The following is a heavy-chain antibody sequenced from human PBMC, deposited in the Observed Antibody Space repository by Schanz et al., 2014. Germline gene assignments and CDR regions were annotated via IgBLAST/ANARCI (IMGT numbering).Heavy chain of an antibody. V-gene: IGHV3-64*01. CDR3: ARDNRYYLFDY. CDR2: ISSKGDMT. J-gene: IGHJ4*02. CDR1: TFTFDHYA. Sequence: EVQLLESGGGLVQPGGSLRLSCSASTFTFDHYAMTWVRQAPGKGLEYVSSISSKGDMTFYGNSVKGRFTISRDKSKNTLYLQLGSLSAEDTAVYFCARDNRYYLFDYWGQGALVTVSS. D-gene: IGHD3-16*02.